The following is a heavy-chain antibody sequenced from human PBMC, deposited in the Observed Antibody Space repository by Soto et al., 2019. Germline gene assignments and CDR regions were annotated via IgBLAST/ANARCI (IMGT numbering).Heavy chain of an antibody. Sequence: GGSLRLSCAASGFTFSSYAMSWVRQAPGKGLEWVSVIYGSGGSTYYADSVKGRFTISRDNSKNTLYLEMNSLRAEDTAVYYCAKVITYYYDSSCYYLDYWGQGTLVTVSS. D-gene: IGHD3-22*01. CDR3: AKVITYYYDSSCYYLDY. CDR2: IYGSGGST. J-gene: IGHJ4*02. V-gene: IGHV3-23*01. CDR1: GFTFSSYA.